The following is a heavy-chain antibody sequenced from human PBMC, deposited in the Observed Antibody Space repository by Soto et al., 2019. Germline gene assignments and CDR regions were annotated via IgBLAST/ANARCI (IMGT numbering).Heavy chain of an antibody. V-gene: IGHV4-59*08. CDR1: GGSISSYY. Sequence: SETLSLTCTVSGGSISSYYWSWIRQPPGKGLEWIGYIYYSGSTNYNPSLKSRVTISVDTSKNQFSLKLSSVTAADTAVYYCARLNMVASFDYWGQGTLVTVSP. CDR2: IYYSGST. CDR3: ARLNMVASFDY. J-gene: IGHJ4*02. D-gene: IGHD5-12*01.